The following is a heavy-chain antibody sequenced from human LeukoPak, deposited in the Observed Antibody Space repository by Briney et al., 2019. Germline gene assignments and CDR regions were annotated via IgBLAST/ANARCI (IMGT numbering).Heavy chain of an antibody. J-gene: IGHJ3*02. D-gene: IGHD4-23*01. CDR3: ARRGGNPLGAFDI. V-gene: IGHV4-39*07. CDR2: IYYSGST. Sequence: SETLSLTCTVSGGSISSYYWGWIRQPPGKGLEWIGSIYYSGSTYYNPSLKSRVTISVDTSKNQFSLKLSSVTAADTAMYYCARRGGNPLGAFDIWGQGTMVTVSS. CDR1: GGSISSYY.